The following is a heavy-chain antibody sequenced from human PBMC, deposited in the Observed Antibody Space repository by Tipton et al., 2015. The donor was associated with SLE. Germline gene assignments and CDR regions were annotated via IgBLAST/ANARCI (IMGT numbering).Heavy chain of an antibody. CDR3: TRVPRYNWNYIAD. CDR2: LYHSESP. CDR1: GDSISSSSYY. D-gene: IGHD1-7*01. V-gene: IGHV4-39*07. Sequence: GLVKPSETLSLTCIVSGDSISSSSYYWGWIRQPPGKGLEWIGDLYHSESPNYNPSLKSRVTISIDKSKNQFSLKLTSVTAADTAVYHCTRVPRYNWNYIADWGQGTLVSVSS. J-gene: IGHJ4*02.